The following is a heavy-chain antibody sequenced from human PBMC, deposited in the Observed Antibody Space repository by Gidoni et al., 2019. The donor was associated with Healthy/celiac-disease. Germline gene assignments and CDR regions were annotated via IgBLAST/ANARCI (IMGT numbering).Heavy chain of an antibody. J-gene: IGHJ5*02. D-gene: IGHD6-6*01. CDR2: IIPIFGTA. Sequence: QLQLVQSGAEVKTPGSSVKVSCQASVGTFSSHAIRWVRTAPGQGLEWMGGIIPIFGTANYAQKFQGRVTITADESTSTAYMELSSLRSEDTAVYYCARAGGKQLGGWWWFDPWGQGTLVTVSS. CDR3: ARAGGKQLGGWWWFDP. CDR1: VGTFSSHA. V-gene: IGHV1-69*01.